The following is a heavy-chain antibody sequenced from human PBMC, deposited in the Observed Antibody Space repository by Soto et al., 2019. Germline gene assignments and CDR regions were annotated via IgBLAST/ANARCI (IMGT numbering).Heavy chain of an antibody. CDR2: IYHSGST. D-gene: IGHD3-3*01. Sequence: PSETLSLTCAVSGYSISSGYYWGWTRQPPGKGLEWIGSIYHSGSTYYNPSLKSRVTISVDTSKNQFSLKLSSVTAADTAVYYCARGKSGITIFGVASYNWFDPWGQGTLVTVSS. J-gene: IGHJ5*02. CDR1: GYSISSGYY. CDR3: ARGKSGITIFGVASYNWFDP. V-gene: IGHV4-38-2*01.